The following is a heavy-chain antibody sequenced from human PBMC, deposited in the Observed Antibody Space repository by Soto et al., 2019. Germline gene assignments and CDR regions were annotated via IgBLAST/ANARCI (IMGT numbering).Heavy chain of an antibody. D-gene: IGHD2-21*01. CDR2: IIPILGIA. V-gene: IGHV1-69*02. J-gene: IGHJ4*02. Sequence: QVQLVQSGAEVKKPGSSVKVSCKASGGTFSSYSISWVRQAPGQGLEWMGRIIPILGIANYAQKFQGRVTRTADKATSTAYIELSSLRAHHTDVYQCATGGVAGFDYWGPGPLVTVSS. CDR3: ATGGVAGFDY. CDR1: GGTFSSYS.